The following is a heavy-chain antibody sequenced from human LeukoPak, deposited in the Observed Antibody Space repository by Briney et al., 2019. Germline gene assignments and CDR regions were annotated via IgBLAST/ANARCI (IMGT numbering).Heavy chain of an antibody. D-gene: IGHD3-10*01. V-gene: IGHV4-4*02. CDR3: AREDYGSGPIYANDY. CDR2: IYHSGST. CDR1: GGSISSSNW. J-gene: IGHJ4*02. Sequence: SETLSLTCAVSGGSISSSNWWSWVRQPPGKGLEWIGEIYHSGSTNYNPSLKSRVTISVDKSKNQFSLKLSSVTAADTAVYYCAREDYGSGPIYANDYWGQGTLVTVSS.